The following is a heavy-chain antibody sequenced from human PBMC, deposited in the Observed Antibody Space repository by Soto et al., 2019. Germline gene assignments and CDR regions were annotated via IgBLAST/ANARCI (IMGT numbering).Heavy chain of an antibody. CDR1: GFTFSTSW. D-gene: IGHD3-10*01. CDR3: AAGFPPDY. CDR2: INGDGSEE. V-gene: IGHV3-7*01. J-gene: IGHJ4*02. Sequence: EVQLVESGGVLVQPGGSLRVSCAASGFTFSTSWMNWVRQAPGKGLEWVANINGDGSEEYYVDSVRGRFTISRDNVKKSLFLQMDSRRAEDTAVYYCAAGFPPDYWGQGTLVTVSA.